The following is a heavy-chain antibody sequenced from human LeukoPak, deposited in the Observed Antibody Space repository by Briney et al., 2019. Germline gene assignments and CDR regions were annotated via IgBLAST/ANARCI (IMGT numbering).Heavy chain of an antibody. CDR2: IYNSGST. V-gene: IGHV4-4*07. D-gene: IGHD6-13*01. J-gene: IGHJ4*02. Sequence: SETLSLTCTVSGGSISSYYWSWIRQPAGKGLEWIGHIYNSGSTNYNPSHKGRVTMSVATSKNQFSLHLSSVTAADTAVYYCARSAFLVTAPGLYYFDYWGQGTLVAVSS. CDR1: GGSISSYY. CDR3: ARSAFLVTAPGLYYFDY.